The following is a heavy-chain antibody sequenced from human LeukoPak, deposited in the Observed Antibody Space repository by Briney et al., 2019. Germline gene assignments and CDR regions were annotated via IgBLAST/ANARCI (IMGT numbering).Heavy chain of an antibody. D-gene: IGHD3-3*01. CDR2: IYYSGST. V-gene: IGHV4-59*08. CDR1: GGSISSYY. J-gene: IGHJ3*02. CDR3: ARSKFFGVVSDAFDI. Sequence: SETLSLTCTVSGGSISSYYWSWIRQPPGKGLEWIGYIYYSGSTNYKPSLKSRVTISVETSKNQFSLKLSSVTAADTAVYYCARSKFFGVVSDAFDIWGQGTMVTVSS.